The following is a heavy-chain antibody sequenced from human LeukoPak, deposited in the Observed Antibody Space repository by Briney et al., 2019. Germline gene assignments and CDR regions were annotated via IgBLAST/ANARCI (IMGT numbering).Heavy chain of an antibody. Sequence: GGSLRLSCAASGFTFSTYAMHWVRQAPGKGLEYVSAINYNGDNTYYGNSVKGRFTISRDNSKSTLYLQMGSLRAEDTAVYYCVRFTGDRFDYWGQGTLVTVSS. J-gene: IGHJ4*02. CDR3: VRFTGDRFDY. CDR2: INYNGDNT. D-gene: IGHD7-27*01. V-gene: IGHV3-64*01. CDR1: GFTFSTYA.